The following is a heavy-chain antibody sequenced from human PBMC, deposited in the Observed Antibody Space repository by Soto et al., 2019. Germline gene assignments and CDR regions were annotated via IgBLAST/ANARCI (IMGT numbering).Heavy chain of an antibody. Sequence: PSETLSLTCTVSGGSISSSSYYWGWIRQPPGKGLEWIGSIYYSGSTYYNPSLKSRVTISVGTSKNHFSLKLSSVTAADTAAYFCARRATVTTGEYYFDYWGQGTLLTVS. CDR2: IYYSGST. CDR1: GGSISSSSYY. D-gene: IGHD4-17*01. CDR3: ARRATVTTGEYYFDY. J-gene: IGHJ4*02. V-gene: IGHV4-39*02.